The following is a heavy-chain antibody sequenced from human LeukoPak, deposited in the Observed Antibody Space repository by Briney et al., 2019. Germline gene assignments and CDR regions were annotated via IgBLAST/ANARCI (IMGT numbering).Heavy chain of an antibody. D-gene: IGHD5-24*01. V-gene: IGHV3-30*02. CDR2: IRYDGTNE. J-gene: IGHJ4*02. Sequence: GGSLRLSCAPSGFTFISYYMHRVRQAPGKGLEWVAFIRYDGTNEYYADSVKGRFTISRDNSKNTLYLQMNSLRDEDTAVYYCAKDRWMDTLINRPFDHWGQGTLVTVSS. CDR1: GFTFISYY. CDR3: AKDRWMDTLINRPFDH.